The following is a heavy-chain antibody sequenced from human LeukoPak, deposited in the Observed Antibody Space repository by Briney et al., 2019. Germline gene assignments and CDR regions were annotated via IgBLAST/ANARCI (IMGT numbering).Heavy chain of an antibody. D-gene: IGHD3-22*01. CDR1: GFTFTDYY. J-gene: IGHJ4*02. V-gene: IGHV3-11*04. CDR2: ISSSGSTI. CDR3: ARWGGAWYDSSGPEFDY. Sequence: GGSLRLSCAASGFTFTDYYMSWIRQAPGKGLEWLSYISSSGSTIYYADSVKGRFTISRDNAKNSLYLQMNSLRAEDTAVYYCARWGGAWYDSSGPEFDYWGQGTLVTVSS.